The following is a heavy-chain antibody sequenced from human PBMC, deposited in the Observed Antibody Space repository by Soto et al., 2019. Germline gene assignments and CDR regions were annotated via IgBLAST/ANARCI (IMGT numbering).Heavy chain of an antibody. CDR3: AHPRGFGVFDAFDI. D-gene: IGHD3-10*01. J-gene: IGHJ3*02. V-gene: IGHV3-23*01. Sequence: GGSLRLSCAASGFIVSSHYMTWVRQAPGKGLEWVSAISSSGESTFYAESVRGRFTISRDNSLNTLYLQMRSLRPEDTAVYYCAHPRGFGVFDAFDIWGQGTMVTV. CDR2: ISSSGEST. CDR1: GFIVSSHY.